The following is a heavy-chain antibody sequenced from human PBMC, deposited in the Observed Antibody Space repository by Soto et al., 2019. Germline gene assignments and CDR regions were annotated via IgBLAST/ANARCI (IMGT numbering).Heavy chain of an antibody. CDR2: IYPGDSDT. V-gene: IGHV5-51*01. CDR3: ARQRLWGTSGYYYFEN. D-gene: IGHD3-22*01. CDR1: GHIFSNYW. Sequence: SLKISCKGSGHIFSNYWIGWVRQMPGKGLEWMGIIYPGDSDTRYSPSFQGQVTITVDKSINTAYLQWSRLKASDTAMYYCARQRLWGTSGYYYFENWGQGTLVTVSS. J-gene: IGHJ4*02.